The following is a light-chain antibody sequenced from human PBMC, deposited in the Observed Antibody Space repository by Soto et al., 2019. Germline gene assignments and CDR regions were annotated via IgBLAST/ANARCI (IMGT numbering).Light chain of an antibody. J-gene: IGLJ1*01. CDR1: SSDVGNYNF. CDR3: SSYTSSSTLRV. CDR2: DVT. V-gene: IGLV2-14*01. Sequence: ALTQPASVSGSPGQSITISCTGTSSDVGNYNFVSWYKQHPGKAPQLIIYDVTNRPSGVSNRFSGSKSGNTASLTISGLQAEDEAYYYCSSYTSSSTLRVFGTGTKLTVL.